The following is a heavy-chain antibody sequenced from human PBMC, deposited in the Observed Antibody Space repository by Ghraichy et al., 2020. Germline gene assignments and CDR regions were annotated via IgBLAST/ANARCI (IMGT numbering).Heavy chain of an antibody. CDR2: ISSSGSTI. V-gene: IGHV3-48*03. CDR1: GFTFSSYE. CDR3: ASWTPYYDFWSGYYGMDV. D-gene: IGHD3-3*01. J-gene: IGHJ6*02. Sequence: GGSLRLSCAASGFTFSSYEMNWVRQAPGKGLEWVSYISSSGSTIYYADSVKGRFTISRDNAKNSLYLQMNSLRAEDTAVYYCASWTPYYDFWSGYYGMDVWGQGTTVTVSS.